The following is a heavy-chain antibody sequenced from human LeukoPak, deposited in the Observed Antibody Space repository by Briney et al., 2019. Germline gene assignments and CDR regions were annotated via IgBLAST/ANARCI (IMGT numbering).Heavy chain of an antibody. CDR3: ARVGSITGSFGG. D-gene: IGHD1-20*01. CDR2: IIPIFGTA. CDR1: GGTFSSYA. Sequence: GASVKLSCKASGGTFSSYAISWVRQAPGQGLEWMGGIIPIFGTANYAQKFQGRVTITTDESTSTAYMELSSLRSEDTAVYYCARVGSITGSFGGWGQGTLVTVSS. J-gene: IGHJ4*02. V-gene: IGHV1-69*05.